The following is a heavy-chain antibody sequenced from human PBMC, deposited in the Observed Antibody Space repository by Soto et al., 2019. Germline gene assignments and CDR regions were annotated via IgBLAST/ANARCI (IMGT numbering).Heavy chain of an antibody. CDR1: GDSISSTHW. Sequence: QVYLHQSGPGLVKPSGTLSLTCAVSGDSISSTHWWTWVRQTPGKGLGWIGEVYHSGSTSYNPSLKSRVTISVDKSNNQFSLKLTSVTAADTAVYYCATLPPRIVVTVLPIPTWGQGTLVSVSS. J-gene: IGHJ5*02. V-gene: IGHV4-4*02. D-gene: IGHD2-21*01. CDR3: ATLPPRIVVTVLPIPT. CDR2: VYHSGST.